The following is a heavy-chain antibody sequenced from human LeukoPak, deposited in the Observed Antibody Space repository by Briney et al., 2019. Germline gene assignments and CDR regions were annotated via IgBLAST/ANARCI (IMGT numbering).Heavy chain of an antibody. Sequence: PSETLSLTCTVSGGSLSSYYWSWVRHPAGKGLEWIGRIYTSGDTTYNPSLKSRVTMSVDTSKNQFSLKLTSVTAADTAVYYCARDRGWPFHFDCWGQGALVIVSS. V-gene: IGHV4-4*07. CDR2: IYTSGDT. CDR3: ARDRGWPFHFDC. CDR1: GGSLSSYY. J-gene: IGHJ4*02. D-gene: IGHD6-19*01.